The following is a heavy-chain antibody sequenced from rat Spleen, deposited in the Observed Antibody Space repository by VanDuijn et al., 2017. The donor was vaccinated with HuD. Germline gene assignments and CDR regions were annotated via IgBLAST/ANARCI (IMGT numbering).Heavy chain of an antibody. CDR2: ISPGGGNT. CDR3: ARHSNWGFDY. J-gene: IGHJ2*01. V-gene: IGHV5-25*01. CDR1: GFTFSDYY. Sequence: EVQLVESGGGLVQPGRSLKLSCTASGFTFSDYYMAWVRQAPTKGLEWVASISPGGGNTYYRDSLKGRFPISRDNAKSTLYLQMDSLRSEDTATYYCARHSNWGFDYWGQGVMVTVSS. D-gene: IGHD5-1*01.